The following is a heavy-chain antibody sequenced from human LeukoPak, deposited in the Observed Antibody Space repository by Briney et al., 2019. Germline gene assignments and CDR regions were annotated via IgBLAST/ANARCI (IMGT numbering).Heavy chain of an antibody. CDR3: YGGTAEQ. CDR1: GFTFSSYL. CDR2: INTDGSST. J-gene: IGHJ1*01. D-gene: IGHD4-23*01. V-gene: IGHV3-74*01. Sequence: PGGSLRLSCAASGFTFSSYLMHCVRQAPGKGLVWVSGINTDGSSTNYADSVKGRFTISRDNAKNTLYLQMNSLRVEDLAVYYRYGGTAEQWGQGTLVTVSS.